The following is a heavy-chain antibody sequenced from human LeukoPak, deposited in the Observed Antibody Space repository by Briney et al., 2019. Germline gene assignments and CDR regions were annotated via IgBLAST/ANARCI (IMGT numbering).Heavy chain of an antibody. D-gene: IGHD4-17*01. CDR3: ARRGADDYGDYGFDY. CDR1: GGSISSYY. J-gene: IGHJ4*02. V-gene: IGHV4-59*08. Sequence: SETLSLTCTVSGGSISSYYWSWIRQPPGKGLEWIGYIYYRGSTNYNPSLKSRVTISVETSKNQFSLKLSSVTAADTAVYYCARRGADDYGDYGFDYWGQGTLVTVSS. CDR2: IYYRGST.